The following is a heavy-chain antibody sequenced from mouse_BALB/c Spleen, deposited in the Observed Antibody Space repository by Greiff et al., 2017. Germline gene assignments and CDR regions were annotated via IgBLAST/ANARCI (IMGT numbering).Heavy chain of an antibody. Sequence: VQLQQSGPELVKPGASVKISCKASGYTFTDYNMHWVKQSHGKSLEWIGYIYPYNGGTGYNQKFKSKATLTVDNSSSTAYMELRSLTSEDSAVYYCARAFYDYGDAMDYWGQGTSVTVSS. CDR3: ARAFYDYGDAMDY. CDR1: GYTFTDYN. J-gene: IGHJ4*01. CDR2: IYPYNGGT. D-gene: IGHD2-4*01. V-gene: IGHV1S29*02.